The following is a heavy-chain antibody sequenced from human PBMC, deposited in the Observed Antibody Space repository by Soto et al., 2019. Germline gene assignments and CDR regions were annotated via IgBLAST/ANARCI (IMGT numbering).Heavy chain of an antibody. CDR3: AKDAVYNDGLWLMDH. CDR1: GLPHSNFA. Sequence: PRLSCTASGLPHSNFAMMWVRQAPGKGLECVSGIYGSGRGIEYADSVKGRFTISRDNSKNTVYLEMTDLRADDTAIYYCAKDAVYNDGLWLMDHWGQGTQVTVSS. V-gene: IGHV3-23*05. CDR2: IYGSGRGI. J-gene: IGHJ4*02. D-gene: IGHD2-21*01.